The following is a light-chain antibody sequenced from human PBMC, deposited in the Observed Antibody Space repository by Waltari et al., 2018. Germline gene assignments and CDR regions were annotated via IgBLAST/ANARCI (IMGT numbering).Light chain of an antibody. CDR3: QQRSNWPPIFT. J-gene: IGKJ3*01. CDR2: DAS. V-gene: IGKV3-11*01. Sequence: EIVLTQSPATQSLSPGERATLSCRASQSVSSYLAWYQQKPGQAPRLLIFDASKRATGIPARFSGSGSGTDFTLTISSLEPEDFAVYYCQQRSNWPPIFTFGPGTKVDIK. CDR1: QSVSSY.